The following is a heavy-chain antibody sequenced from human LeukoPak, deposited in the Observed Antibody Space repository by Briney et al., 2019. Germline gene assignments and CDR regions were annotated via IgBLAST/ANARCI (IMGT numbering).Heavy chain of an antibody. J-gene: IGHJ5*02. V-gene: IGHV4-4*07. Sequence: KPSETLSLTCTVFGDSISTFYWSWIRQPAGKGLEWIGHIYTSGSTNYNPSLKSRVTMSVDTSKKQFSLKLSSVTAADTAVYYCAREKIGYYDGSGRGWFDPWGQGTLVTVSS. CDR2: IYTSGST. CDR3: AREKIGYYDGSGRGWFDP. CDR1: GDSISTFY. D-gene: IGHD3-22*01.